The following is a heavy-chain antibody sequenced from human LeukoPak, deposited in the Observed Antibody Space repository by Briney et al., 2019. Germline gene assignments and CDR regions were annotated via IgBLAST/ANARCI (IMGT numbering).Heavy chain of an antibody. CDR2: ISDSGNT. D-gene: IGHD3-16*01. V-gene: IGHV4-39*01. CDR1: GGSISSRSYY. CDR3: ARGGKVLDYFDY. J-gene: IGHJ4*02. Sequence: SETLSLTCTVSGGSISSRSYYWGWIRQPPGKGLEWIGKISDSGNTYYSPSLRSRVTISIDMSKNQFSLKLSSVTATDTAVYYCARGGKVLDYFDYWGQGTLVTVSS.